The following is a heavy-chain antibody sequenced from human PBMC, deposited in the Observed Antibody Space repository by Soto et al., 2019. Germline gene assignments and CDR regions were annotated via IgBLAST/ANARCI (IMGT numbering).Heavy chain of an antibody. Sequence: SETLSLTCTVSGGSISSYYWSWIRQPPGKGLEWIGYIYYSGSTNYNPSLKSRVTISVDTSKNQFSLKLSSVTAADTAVYYCARLEEDIVVVPAGTYDAFDIWGQGTLVTVSS. V-gene: IGHV4-59*08. CDR3: ARLEEDIVVVPAGTYDAFDI. J-gene: IGHJ3*02. D-gene: IGHD2-2*01. CDR1: GGSISSYY. CDR2: IYYSGST.